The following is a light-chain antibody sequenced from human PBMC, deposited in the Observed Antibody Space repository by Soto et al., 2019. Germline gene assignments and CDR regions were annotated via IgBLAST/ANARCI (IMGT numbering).Light chain of an antibody. CDR3: QQRSNWPT. Sequence: EIVLTQYPATLSLSPGERATLSCRASQSVSSYLAWYKQKPGQAPRLLIYDASNRATGIPARFRGSGSGTDFTLTISSLEPEDFAVYYCQQRSNWPTFGQVTRLEIK. CDR2: DAS. V-gene: IGKV3-11*01. CDR1: QSVSSY. J-gene: IGKJ5*01.